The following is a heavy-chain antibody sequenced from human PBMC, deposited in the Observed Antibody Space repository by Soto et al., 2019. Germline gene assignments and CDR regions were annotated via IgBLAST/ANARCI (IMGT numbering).Heavy chain of an antibody. CDR1: GFTFSSYA. J-gene: IGHJ4*02. CDR3: ARSEGGGGY. Sequence: GGSLRLSCAASGFTFSSYAMHWVRQAPGKGLEWVAVISYDGSNKYYADSVKGRFTISRDNSKNTLYLQMNSLRAEDTAVYYCARSEGGGGYWGQGTLVTVSS. CDR2: ISYDGSNK. V-gene: IGHV3-30-3*01. D-gene: IGHD1-26*01.